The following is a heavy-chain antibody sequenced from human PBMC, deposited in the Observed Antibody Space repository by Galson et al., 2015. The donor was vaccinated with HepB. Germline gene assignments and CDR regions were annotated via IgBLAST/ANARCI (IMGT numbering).Heavy chain of an antibody. Sequence: QSGAEVKKPGESLRISCKSSGYRFTSYWISWVRQMSGKGLEWMGRIDPTGSYTNYSPSFQGHVTISADKSISTAYLQWSSLKASDTAMYYCARHGSHDFGYDFVWGSYRPLDYWGQGTLVTVSS. J-gene: IGHJ4*02. CDR2: IDPTGSYT. V-gene: IGHV5-10-1*01. D-gene: IGHD3-16*02. CDR1: GYRFTSYW. CDR3: ARHGSHDFGYDFVWGSYRPLDY.